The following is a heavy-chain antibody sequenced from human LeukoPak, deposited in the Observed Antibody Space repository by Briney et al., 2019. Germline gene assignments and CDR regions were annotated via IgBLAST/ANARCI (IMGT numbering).Heavy chain of an antibody. CDR1: GFTFSSYW. V-gene: IGHV3-7*01. CDR3: ARAYYNSGSSDFDY. D-gene: IGHD3-10*01. J-gene: IGHJ4*02. CDR2: IKQDGSEK. Sequence: PGGSLRLSCAASGFTFSSYWMSWVRQAPGKGLEWVANIKQDGSEKYYVDSVKGRFTISRDNAKNSLYLQMNSLRAEDTAVYYCARAYYNSGSSDFDYWGQGTLVTVSS.